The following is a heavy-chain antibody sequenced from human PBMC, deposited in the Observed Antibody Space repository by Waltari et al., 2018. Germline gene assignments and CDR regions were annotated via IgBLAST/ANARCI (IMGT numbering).Heavy chain of an antibody. CDR1: GFTFSSYS. CDR2: ISSSSSTI. Sequence: EVQLVESGGGLVQPGGSLRLSCAASGFTFSSYSMNWVRQAPGKGREWVSYISSSSSTIYYADSVKGRFTISRDNAKNSLYLQMNSLRAEDTAVYYCARDVRTLKFYDFWSGYLAYWGQGTLVTVSS. V-gene: IGHV3-48*01. CDR3: ARDVRTLKFYDFWSGYLAY. D-gene: IGHD3-3*01. J-gene: IGHJ4*02.